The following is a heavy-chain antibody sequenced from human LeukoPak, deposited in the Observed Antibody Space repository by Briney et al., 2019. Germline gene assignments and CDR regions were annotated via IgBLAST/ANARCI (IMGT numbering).Heavy chain of an antibody. J-gene: IGHJ4*02. Sequence: ASVKVSCKASGGTFSSYAISWVRQAPGQGLEWMGGIIPIFGTANYAQKFQGRVTITADKSTSTAYMELSSLSSEDTAVYCCAREDDYGSSGYPNPFDYWGQGTLVTVSS. D-gene: IGHD3-22*01. CDR1: GGTFSSYA. CDR2: IIPIFGTA. V-gene: IGHV1-69*06. CDR3: AREDDYGSSGYPNPFDY.